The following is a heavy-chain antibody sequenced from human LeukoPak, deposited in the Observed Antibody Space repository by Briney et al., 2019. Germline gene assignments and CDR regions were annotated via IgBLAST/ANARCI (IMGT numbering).Heavy chain of an antibody. J-gene: IGHJ4*02. CDR2: MNPNSGNT. D-gene: IGHD1-1*01. CDR1: VYTFTSYD. V-gene: IGHV1-8*01. CDR3: ARGGNWNEIDY. Sequence: ASVKVSCKASVYTFTSYDINWVRQATGQGLEWMGWMNPNSGNTSYAQKFQGRVTMTRNTSISTAYMELSSLRSEDTAVYCCARGGNWNEIDYWGQGTLVPVSS.